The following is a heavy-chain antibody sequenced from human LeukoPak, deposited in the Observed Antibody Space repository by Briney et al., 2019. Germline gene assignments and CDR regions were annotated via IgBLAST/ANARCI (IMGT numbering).Heavy chain of an antibody. V-gene: IGHV4-39*01. CDR1: GGSISSSSYY. Sequence: SETLSLTCTVSGGSISSSSYYWGWIRQPPGKGLEWIGSIYYSGSTYYNPSLKSRVTISVDTSKNQFSLKLSSVTAADTAVHYCARRQQLVRGDWFDPWGQGTLVTVSS. D-gene: IGHD6-13*01. CDR2: IYYSGST. CDR3: ARRQQLVRGDWFDP. J-gene: IGHJ5*02.